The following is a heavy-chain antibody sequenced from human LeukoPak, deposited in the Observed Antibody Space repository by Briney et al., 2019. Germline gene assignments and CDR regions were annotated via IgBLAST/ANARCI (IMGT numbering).Heavy chain of an antibody. CDR1: GGSISSGGYS. V-gene: IGHV4-30-2*01. Sequence: SQTLSLTCAVSGGSISSGGYSWSWIRQPPGKGLEWIGYIYHSGSTYYNPSLKSRVTISVDRSKNQFSLKLSSVTAADTAVYYCARDSRLVGMDVWGQGTMVTVSS. CDR3: ARDSRLVGMDV. CDR2: IYHSGST. J-gene: IGHJ6*02. D-gene: IGHD3-9*01.